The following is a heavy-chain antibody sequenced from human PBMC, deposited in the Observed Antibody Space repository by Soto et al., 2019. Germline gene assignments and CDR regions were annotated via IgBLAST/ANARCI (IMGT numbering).Heavy chain of an antibody. CDR1: GFTFTSYG. V-gene: IGHV1-18*04. Sequence: VPLVQSGSEVKKPGASVKVSCKASGFTFTSYGISWVRQAPGQGLEWMAWISIYNDNTKYAQKFQGRITMTTDTSTSTAYMELRSLRSDDTAVYYCARETYYFGSGTYDDGVDVWGQGTTVTVSS. CDR2: ISIYNDNT. CDR3: ARETYYFGSGTYDDGVDV. D-gene: IGHD3-10*01. J-gene: IGHJ6*02.